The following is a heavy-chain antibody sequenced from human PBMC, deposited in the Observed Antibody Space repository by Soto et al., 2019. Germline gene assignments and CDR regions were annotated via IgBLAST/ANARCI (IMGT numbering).Heavy chain of an antibody. CDR3: AGGLRNYDFWSGNYY. CDR2: ISYDGGNK. D-gene: IGHD3-3*01. J-gene: IGHJ4*02. CDR1: AFTFSRYA. V-gene: IGHV3-30-3*01. Sequence: LRLSCEVSAFTFSRYAMHWVRQAPGKGLEWVAVISYDGGNKYYGDSVKGRFTIFRDNSKNTLFLQMNSLRVEDTAVYYCAGGLRNYDFWSGNYYWGQGTLVTVSS.